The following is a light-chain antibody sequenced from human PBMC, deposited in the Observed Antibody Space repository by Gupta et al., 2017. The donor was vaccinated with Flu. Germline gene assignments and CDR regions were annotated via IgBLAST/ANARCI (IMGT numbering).Light chain of an antibody. CDR3: QQTNPYPCK. CDR2: SAS. Sequence: DIQMTPSPSSLSAAVGDRVTITCRASQNIDNSLNWYQQRPGQSPAPLIYSASTLQSGVPSRFRGDGSGTEFTLTISRLRLEDVGTYHCQQTNPYPCKFGQGTRL. V-gene: IGKV1-39*01. J-gene: IGKJ5*01. CDR1: QNIDNS.